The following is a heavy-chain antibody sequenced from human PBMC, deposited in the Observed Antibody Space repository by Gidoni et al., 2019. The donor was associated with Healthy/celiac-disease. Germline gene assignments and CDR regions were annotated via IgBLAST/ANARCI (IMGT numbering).Heavy chain of an antibody. CDR1: GFTFSSYG. CDR2: IWYDGSNK. CDR3: ARDGTQELVPTIFDY. V-gene: IGHV3-33*01. D-gene: IGHD3-10*01. Sequence: QVPLVESGGGVVQPGRSLRLSCAASGFTFSSYGMHWVRQAPGKGLEWVAVIWYDGSNKYYADSVKGRFTISRDNSKNTLYLQMNSLRAEDTAVYYCARDGTQELVPTIFDYWGQGTLVTVSS. J-gene: IGHJ4*02.